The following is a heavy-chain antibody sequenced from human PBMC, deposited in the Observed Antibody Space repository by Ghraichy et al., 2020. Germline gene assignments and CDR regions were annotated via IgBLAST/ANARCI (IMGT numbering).Heavy chain of an antibody. J-gene: IGHJ6*03. V-gene: IGHV3-23*01. Sequence: GGSLRLSCAASGFTFSSYAMSWVRQAPGKGLEWVSAISGSGGSTYYADSVKGRFTISRDNSKNTLYLQMNSLRAEDTAVYYCAKRGRFDFWSGSSNYYYYYMDVWGKGTTVTVSS. CDR2: ISGSGGST. D-gene: IGHD3-3*01. CDR1: GFTFSSYA. CDR3: AKRGRFDFWSGSSNYYYYYMDV.